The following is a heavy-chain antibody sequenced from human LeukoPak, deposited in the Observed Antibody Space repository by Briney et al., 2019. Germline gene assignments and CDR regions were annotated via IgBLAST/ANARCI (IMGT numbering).Heavy chain of an antibody. Sequence: ASVKVSCKASGYIFTNLYMHWVRQAPGQGLEWMGMINPNDGSTSYAQRLRGRVTMTRDTSTSTFYMELSTLRYEDTAIYYCARGSYYYMDVWGKGTTATISS. V-gene: IGHV1-46*04. CDR3: ARGSYYYMDV. J-gene: IGHJ6*03. CDR2: INPNDGST. CDR1: GYIFTNLY.